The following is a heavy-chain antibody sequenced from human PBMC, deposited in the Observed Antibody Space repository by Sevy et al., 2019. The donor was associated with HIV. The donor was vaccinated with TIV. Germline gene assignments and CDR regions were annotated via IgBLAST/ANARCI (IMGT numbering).Heavy chain of an antibody. CDR1: GGSVSSGNSY. J-gene: IGHJ4*02. CDR3: VRDRIAAAGSYFDY. CDR2: ISYIGST. V-gene: IGHV4-61*01. D-gene: IGHD6-13*01. Sequence: SETLSLTCTVSGGSVSSGNSYWSWIRQPPGKGLEWIGYISYIGSTNYNPSLKSRVTISVDTSKNQLSLRLSSLTAADTAIYYCVRDRIAAAGSYFDYWGQGTLVTVSS.